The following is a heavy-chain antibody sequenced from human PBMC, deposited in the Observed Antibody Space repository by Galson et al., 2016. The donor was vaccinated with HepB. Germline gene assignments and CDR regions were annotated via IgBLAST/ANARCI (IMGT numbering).Heavy chain of an antibody. J-gene: IGHJ6*02. CDR3: SKVHSRNYGSGAGYGMDV. Sequence: SLRLSCAASGFTFSNYAMTWVRRAPGKGLEWVSGISGSGGSTYYADSVKGRFTISRDNSKNTLFLQMISLRAEDTAVYYCSKVHSRNYGSGAGYGMDVWGQGTTVTVSS. V-gene: IGHV3-23*01. CDR2: ISGSGGST. D-gene: IGHD3-10*01. CDR1: GFTFSNYA.